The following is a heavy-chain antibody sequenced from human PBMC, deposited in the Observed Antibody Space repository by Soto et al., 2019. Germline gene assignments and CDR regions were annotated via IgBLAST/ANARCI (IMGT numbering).Heavy chain of an antibody. V-gene: IGHV3-30-3*01. D-gene: IGHD4-17*01. Sequence: GGSLRLSCAASGFTFSSYAMHWVRQAPGKGLEWVAVISYDGSNKYYADSVKGRFTISRDNSKNTLYLQMNSLRAEDTAVYYCARFGSDDDYGDFEYFQHWGQGTLVTVSS. CDR1: GFTFSSYA. J-gene: IGHJ1*01. CDR3: ARFGSDDDYGDFEYFQH. CDR2: ISYDGSNK.